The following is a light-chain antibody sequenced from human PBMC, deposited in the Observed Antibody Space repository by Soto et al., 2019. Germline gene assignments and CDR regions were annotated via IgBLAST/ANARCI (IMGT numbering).Light chain of an antibody. CDR1: QSVSSSY. V-gene: IGKV3-15*01. CDR2: GAS. CDR3: QQYNKWPLT. Sequence: EIVLTQSPGTLSLSPGERATPSCRASQSVSSSYLAWYQQKPGQAPRLLIDGASTRAAGIPPRFSGSGSGTEFTLTISSLQSEDFAVYYCQQYNKWPLTFGGGTKVDIK. J-gene: IGKJ4*01.